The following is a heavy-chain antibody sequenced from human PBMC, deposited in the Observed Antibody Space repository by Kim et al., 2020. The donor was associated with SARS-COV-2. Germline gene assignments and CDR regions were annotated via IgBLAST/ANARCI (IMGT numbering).Heavy chain of an antibody. CDR3: ARGRTRNTMIVVVTRNVYDAFDI. D-gene: IGHD3-22*01. Sequence: GGSLRLSCAASGFTFSSYAMHWVRQAPGKGLEWVAVISYDGSNKDYADSVKGRFTISRDNSKNTLYLQMNSLRAEDTAVYYCARGRTRNTMIVVVTRNVYDAFDIWGQGTMVTVSS. J-gene: IGHJ3*02. CDR2: ISYDGSNK. V-gene: IGHV3-30-3*01. CDR1: GFTFSSYA.